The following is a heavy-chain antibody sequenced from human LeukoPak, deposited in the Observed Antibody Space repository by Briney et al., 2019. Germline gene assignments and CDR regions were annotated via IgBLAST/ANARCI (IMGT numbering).Heavy chain of an antibody. J-gene: IGHJ4*02. V-gene: IGHV3-23*01. D-gene: IGHD6-13*01. Sequence: GGSLRLSCAASGFTFSSYAMNWVRQAPRKGLEWVAVISGSDGSIYYADSVKGRFTISRDNSKNTLYLQMDSLRAEDTVAYYCAKASHSSSWSPFDYWGQGTLVTVSS. CDR3: AKASHSSSWSPFDY. CDR1: GFTFSSYA. CDR2: ISGSDGSI.